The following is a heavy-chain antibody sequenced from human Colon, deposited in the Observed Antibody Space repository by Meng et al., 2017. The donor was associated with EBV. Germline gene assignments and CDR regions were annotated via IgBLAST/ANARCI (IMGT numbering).Heavy chain of an antibody. CDR2: INSDGSTI. D-gene: IGHD3-16*01. V-gene: IGHV3-74*01. CDR1: GFSFSSAW. CDR3: VSLGLGTERDY. J-gene: IGHJ4*02. Sequence: DVQLVESGGGPVQPGGCLRLSCAASGFSFSSAWMHWVRQGPGKGLVWVSRINSDGSTINYADSVKDRFTISRDNAKNTLYLQMNSLRAEDTAVYYCVSLGLGTERDYWGQGTLVTVSS.